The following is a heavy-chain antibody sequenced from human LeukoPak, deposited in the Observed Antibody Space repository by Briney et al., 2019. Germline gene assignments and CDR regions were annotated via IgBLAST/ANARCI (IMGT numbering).Heavy chain of an antibody. V-gene: IGHV3-33*03. J-gene: IGHJ1*01. CDR1: GFTFSSYG. Sequence: GRSLRLSCAASGFTFSSYGMHWVRQAPGKGLEWVAVIWYDGSNKYYADSVKGRFTISRDNAKNSLYLQMNSLRAEDTAVYYCAAGDDSSGYYYPSPFQHWGQGTLVTVSS. D-gene: IGHD3-22*01. CDR3: AAGDDSSGYYYPSPFQH. CDR2: IWYDGSNK.